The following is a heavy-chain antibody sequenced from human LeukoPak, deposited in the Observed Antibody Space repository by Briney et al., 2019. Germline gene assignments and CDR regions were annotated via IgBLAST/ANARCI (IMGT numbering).Heavy chain of an antibody. CDR1: GFTFSSYW. CDR3: AKHPYNDFWSGYYKGFDY. V-gene: IGHV3-74*01. D-gene: IGHD3-3*01. CDR2: ISPDGSTT. J-gene: IGHJ4*02. Sequence: PGGSLRLSCAASGFTFSSYWMHWVRQAPGKGLVWVSRISPDGSTTGHADSVKGRFIISRDNSKNTLYLQMNSLRVEDTAVYYCAKHPYNDFWSGYYKGFDYWGQGTLVTVSS.